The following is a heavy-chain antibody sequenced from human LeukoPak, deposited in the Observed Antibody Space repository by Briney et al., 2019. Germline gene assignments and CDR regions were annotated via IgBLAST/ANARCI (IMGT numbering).Heavy chain of an antibody. D-gene: IGHD2-2*01. J-gene: IGHJ6*03. CDR3: ARGGGYCSSTSCYHMDV. CDR1: GGSISSYY. V-gene: IGHV4-4*07. CDR2: IYTSGST. Sequence: SETLSLTCTVSGGSISSYYWSWIRQPAGKGLEWIGRIYTSGSTNYNPSLKSRVTMSVDTSKNQFSLKLSSVTAADTAVYYCARGGGYCSSTSCYHMDVWGKGTTVTVSS.